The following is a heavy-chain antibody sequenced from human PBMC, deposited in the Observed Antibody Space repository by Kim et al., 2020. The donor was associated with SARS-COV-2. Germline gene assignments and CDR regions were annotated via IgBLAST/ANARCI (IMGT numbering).Heavy chain of an antibody. CDR2: IRSKAYGGTT. CDR3: TRRTGEKGWFDP. V-gene: IGHV3-49*04. Sequence: GGSLRLSCTASGFTFGDYAMSWVRQAPGKGLEWVGFIRSKAYGGTTEYAASVKGRFTISRDDSKSIAYLQMNSLKTEDTAVYYCTRRTGEKGWFDPWGQGTLVTVSS. D-gene: IGHD4-17*01. J-gene: IGHJ5*02. CDR1: GFTFGDYA.